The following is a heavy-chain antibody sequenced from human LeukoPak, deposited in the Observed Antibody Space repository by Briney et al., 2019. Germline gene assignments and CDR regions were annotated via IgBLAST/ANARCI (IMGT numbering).Heavy chain of an antibody. CDR3: ARVLGANAFDI. J-gene: IGHJ3*02. Sequence: ASVKVSCKASGYTFTSYDINWVRQATGQGREGMGWMNPNSGNTGYAQKFQGRVTMTRNTSISTAYVELSSLRSEDTAVYYCARVLGANAFDIWGQGTMVTVSS. V-gene: IGHV1-8*01. D-gene: IGHD4-17*01. CDR1: GYTFTSYD. CDR2: MNPNSGNT.